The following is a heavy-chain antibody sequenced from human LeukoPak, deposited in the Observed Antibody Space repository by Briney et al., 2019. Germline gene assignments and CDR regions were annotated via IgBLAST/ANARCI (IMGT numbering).Heavy chain of an antibody. CDR1: GFSLSTSGVG. Sequence: SGPTPVKPTQTLTLTCTFSGFSLSTSGVGGGWIRQPPGKALEWLALIYWNDDKRYSPSLRSRLTITKDTSKNQVVLTKTNMDPVDTATYYCADTIRRSGFDPWGQGTLVTVSS. V-gene: IGHV2-5*01. CDR2: IYWNDDK. J-gene: IGHJ5*02. D-gene: IGHD5-24*01. CDR3: ADTIRRSGFDP.